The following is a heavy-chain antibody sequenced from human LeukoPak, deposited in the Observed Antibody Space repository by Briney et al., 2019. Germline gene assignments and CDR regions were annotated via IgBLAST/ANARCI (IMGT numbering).Heavy chain of an antibody. D-gene: IGHD6-13*01. CDR2: INHSGST. V-gene: IGHV4-34*01. Sequence: SETLSLTCAVYGGSFSGYYWSWIRQPPGKGLEWIGEINHSGSTNYNPSLKSRVTISVDTSKYQFSLKLSSVTAADTAVYYCARGSGIAAAGKGFDPWGQGTLVTVSS. CDR1: GGSFSGYY. CDR3: ARGSGIAAAGKGFDP. J-gene: IGHJ5*02.